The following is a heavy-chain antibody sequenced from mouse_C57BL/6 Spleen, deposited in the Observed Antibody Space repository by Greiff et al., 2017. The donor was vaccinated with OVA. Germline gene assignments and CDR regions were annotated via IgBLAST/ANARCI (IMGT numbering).Heavy chain of an antibody. Sequence: EVQLQQSGTVLARPGASVKMSCKTSGYTFTSYWMHWVKQRPGQGLEWIGAIYPGNSDTSYNQKSKGKAKLTAVTSASTAYMELSSLTNEDSAVYYCTGGSSDWYFDVWGTGTTVTVSS. CDR2: IYPGNSDT. V-gene: IGHV1-5*01. CDR3: TGGSSDWYFDV. CDR1: GYTFTSYW. J-gene: IGHJ1*03. D-gene: IGHD1-1*01.